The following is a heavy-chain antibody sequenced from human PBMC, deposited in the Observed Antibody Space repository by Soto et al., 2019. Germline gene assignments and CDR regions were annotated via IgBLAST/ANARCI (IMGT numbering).Heavy chain of an antibody. V-gene: IGHV4-39*01. J-gene: IGHJ4*02. Sequence: SETLSLTCTVSGGSISSDSYFWAWIRQPPGKGPEWIGTIYYTGDSYYNPSLKSRVTISVDTSKNQFSLKLSSVTTADTAVYYCARASYDSSTYYLDYWGQGTLVTVSS. CDR3: ARASYDSSTYYLDY. CDR2: IYYTGDS. CDR1: GGSISSDSYF. D-gene: IGHD3-22*01.